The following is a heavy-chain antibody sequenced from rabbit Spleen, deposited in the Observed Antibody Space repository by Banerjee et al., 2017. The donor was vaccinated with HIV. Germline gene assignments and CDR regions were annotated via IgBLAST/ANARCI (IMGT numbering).Heavy chain of an antibody. CDR3: ARDTSTSFSSYGMDL. Sequence: QEHLVESGGGLVTPGGNLTLTCTASGFDFSSYGVSWVRQAPGKGLEWIACIGIAGGSPGYASWAKGRFTISKTSSTTVTLQMTRLTAADTATYFCARDTSTSFSSYGMDLWGQGTLVTVS. CDR1: GFDFSSYG. V-gene: IGHV1S45*01. J-gene: IGHJ6*01. D-gene: IGHD1-1*01. CDR2: IGIAGGSP.